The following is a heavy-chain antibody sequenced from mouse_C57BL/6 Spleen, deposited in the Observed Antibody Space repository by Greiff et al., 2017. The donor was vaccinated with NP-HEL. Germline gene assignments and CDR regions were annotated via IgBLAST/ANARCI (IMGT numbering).Heavy chain of an antibody. CDR3: ARFSTGTGYAMDY. V-gene: IGHV1-22*01. Sequence: EVQLQQSGPELVKPGASVKMSCKASGYTFTDYNMHWVKQSHGKSLEWIGYINPNNGGTSYNQKFKGKATLTVNKSSSTAYMELRSLTSEDSAVYYCARFSTGTGYAMDYWGQGTSVTVSS. J-gene: IGHJ4*01. CDR2: INPNNGGT. D-gene: IGHD4-1*02. CDR1: GYTFTDYN.